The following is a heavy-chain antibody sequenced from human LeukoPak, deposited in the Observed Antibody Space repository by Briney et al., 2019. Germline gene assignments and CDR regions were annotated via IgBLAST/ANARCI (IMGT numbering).Heavy chain of an antibody. V-gene: IGHV1-2*02. CDR3: ARTRRIAAQRPFDY. D-gene: IGHD6-13*01. Sequence: ASVKVSCRASGYTFTGYYMHWVRQAPGQGLEWMGWINPNSGGTNYAQKFQGRVTMTRDTSISTAYMQLSRLRSDDTAVYYCARTRRIAAQRPFDYWGQGTLVTVSS. CDR1: GYTFTGYY. J-gene: IGHJ4*02. CDR2: INPNSGGT.